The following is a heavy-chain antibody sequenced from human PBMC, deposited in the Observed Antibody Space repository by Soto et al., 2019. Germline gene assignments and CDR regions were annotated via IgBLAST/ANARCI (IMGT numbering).Heavy chain of an antibody. J-gene: IGHJ4*02. Sequence: QVQLVQSGAEVKKPGSSVKVSCKASGGTFSSYTISWVRQAPGQGLEWMGRIIPILGIANYAQKFQGRVTITADKSTSTAYMGLSSLRSEDTAVYYCARGRIAVAGYYFDYWGQGTLVTVSS. CDR1: GGTFSSYT. CDR2: IIPILGIA. D-gene: IGHD6-19*01. CDR3: ARGRIAVAGYYFDY. V-gene: IGHV1-69*02.